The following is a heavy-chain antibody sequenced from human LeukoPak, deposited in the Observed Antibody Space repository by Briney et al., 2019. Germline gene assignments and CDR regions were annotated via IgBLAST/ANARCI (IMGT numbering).Heavy chain of an antibody. J-gene: IGHJ6*03. CDR3: AKVSSTYYYYMDV. D-gene: IGHD3-16*02. Sequence: GGSLRLSCAASGFTFSSYAMGWVRQAPGKGLEWVSALSGSGGSTYYADSVKGRFTISRDNSKNTLYLQMNSLRAEDTAVYYCAKVSSTYYYYMDVWGKGTTVTVSS. CDR1: GFTFSSYA. V-gene: IGHV3-23*01. CDR2: LSGSGGST.